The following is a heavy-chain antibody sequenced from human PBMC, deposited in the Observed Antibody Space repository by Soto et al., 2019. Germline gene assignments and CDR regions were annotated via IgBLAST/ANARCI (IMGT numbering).Heavy chain of an antibody. D-gene: IGHD5-12*01. J-gene: IGHJ4*02. CDR2: ISSSSRII. CDR1: GFTFSSYT. CDR3: ARDPVATIVWYYFDY. Sequence: EVQLVESGGGLVQPGGSLRLSCAASGFTFSSYTMNWVRQAPGKGLEWVAFISSSSRIISYADSVRGRFTISRDNAENSLYLQMNSLRDEDTAVYYCARDPVATIVWYYFDYWGQGTLVTVTS. V-gene: IGHV3-48*02.